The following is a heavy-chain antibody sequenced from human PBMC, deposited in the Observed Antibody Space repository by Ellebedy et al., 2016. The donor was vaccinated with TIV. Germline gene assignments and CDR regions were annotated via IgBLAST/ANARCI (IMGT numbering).Heavy chain of an antibody. CDR1: GFRFSSYG. Sequence: PGGSLRLSCAASGFRFSSYGIHWVRQAPGKGLEWVALIWYEGSYKYYGDSVKGRFTISRDHSKNTVYLQMNSLRADDTAIYHCARGPMGGTPRAFDSWGQGTLVTVSS. CDR3: ARGPMGGTPRAFDS. CDR2: IWYEGSYK. V-gene: IGHV3-33*08. J-gene: IGHJ4*02. D-gene: IGHD1-26*01.